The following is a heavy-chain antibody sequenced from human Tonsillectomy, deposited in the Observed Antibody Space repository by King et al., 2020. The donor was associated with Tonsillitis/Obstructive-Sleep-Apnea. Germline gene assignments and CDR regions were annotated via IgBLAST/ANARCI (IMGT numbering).Heavy chain of an antibody. Sequence: VQLVESGGGLVEPGGSLRLFCAASGFTFINAWMSWVRQAPGKGLEWAGRIKSKTDVGTRYYPAPVKGRFTISRDDSKNTLYLQMNSLKTEDTAVYYCTTLWWRAVARDYWGQGTLVTVSS. J-gene: IGHJ4*02. CDR3: TTLWWRAVARDY. D-gene: IGHD2-21*01. V-gene: IGHV3-15*01. CDR2: IKSKTDVGTR. CDR1: GFTFINAW.